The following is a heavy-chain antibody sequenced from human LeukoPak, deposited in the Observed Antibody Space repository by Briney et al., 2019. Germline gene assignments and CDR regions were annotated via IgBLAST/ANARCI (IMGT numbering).Heavy chain of an antibody. CDR1: GFTFSSYA. CDR2: ISYDGSNK. Sequence: GRSLRLSCAASGFTFSSYAMHWVRQAPGKGLEWVAVISYDGSNKYYADSVKGRFTISRDNSKNTLYLQMNSLRAEDTAVYYCASSASGWYLLGNFDYWGQGTLVTVSS. V-gene: IGHV3-30-3*01. CDR3: ASSASGWYLLGNFDY. J-gene: IGHJ4*02. D-gene: IGHD6-19*01.